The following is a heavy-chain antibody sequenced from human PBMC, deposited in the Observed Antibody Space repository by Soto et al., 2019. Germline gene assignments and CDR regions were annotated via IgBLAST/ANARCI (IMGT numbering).Heavy chain of an antibody. Sequence: LRLSCAASGFTFSDYYMSWIRQAPGKGLEWVSYISSSGSTIYYADSVKGRFTISRDNAKNSLYLQMNSLRAEDTAVYYCARDAHYYYDSIMAYYYGMDVWGQGTTVTVSS. CDR3: ARDAHYYYDSIMAYYYGMDV. CDR1: GFTFSDYY. V-gene: IGHV3-11*01. J-gene: IGHJ6*02. D-gene: IGHD3-22*01. CDR2: ISSSGSTI.